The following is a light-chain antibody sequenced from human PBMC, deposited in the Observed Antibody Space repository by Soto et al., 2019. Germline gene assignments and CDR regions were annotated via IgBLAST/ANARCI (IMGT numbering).Light chain of an antibody. CDR3: LQDDDYPFT. J-gene: IGKJ4*01. V-gene: IGKV1-5*03. CDR1: ESISIW. CDR2: KAS. Sequence: IQVTQSPATLCASVGDTVTITCRASESISIWLAWYQQKPGKAPNLLINKASSLQSEVPSRFSGSGSGTDFTLTISSLQPEDFATYFCLQDDDYPFTFGGGTKVDI.